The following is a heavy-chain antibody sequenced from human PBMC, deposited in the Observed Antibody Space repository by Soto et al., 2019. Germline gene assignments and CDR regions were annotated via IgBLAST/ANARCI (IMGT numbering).Heavy chain of an antibody. V-gene: IGHV3-74*03. CDR3: ATLNSFGSDY. J-gene: IGHJ4*02. CDR1: GFIFRNYW. CDR2: IYNDGSGP. Sequence: RGSLRLSIAASGFIFRNYWVHWFRQAPGKGLVWVSRIYNDGSGPMYADSVKGRVTISRNNAKSTLYLQMNSLRAEDTSVYYCATLNSFGSDYWGRGTMVTVSS. D-gene: IGHD5-18*01.